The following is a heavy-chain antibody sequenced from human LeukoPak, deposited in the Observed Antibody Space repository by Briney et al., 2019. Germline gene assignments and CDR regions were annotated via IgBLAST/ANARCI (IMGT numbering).Heavy chain of an antibody. J-gene: IGHJ4*02. D-gene: IGHD4-17*01. Sequence: SETLSLTCAVSGGSISSGGYSWSWIRQPPGKGLEWIGYIYHSGSTYYNPSLKSRVTISVDRSKNQSSLKLSSVTAADTAVYYCARVGGYGDSPAFDYWGQGTLVTVSS. CDR3: ARVGGYGDSPAFDY. CDR1: GGSISSGGYS. V-gene: IGHV4-30-2*01. CDR2: IYHSGST.